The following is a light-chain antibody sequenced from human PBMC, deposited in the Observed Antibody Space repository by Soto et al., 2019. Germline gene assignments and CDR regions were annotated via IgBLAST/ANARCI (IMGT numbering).Light chain of an antibody. CDR3: ASWDDSLDVVV. CDR1: TSNIGSDT. V-gene: IGLV1-44*01. CDR2: RNT. J-gene: IGLJ2*01. Sequence: QSVLTQPPSASGTPGXRXXXSXSGSTSNIGSDTVNWYQQLPGTAPKLLIYRNTQRPSGVPDRFSGSKSGASASLAISGLQSEDEADYYCASWDDSLDVVVFGGGTKVTVL.